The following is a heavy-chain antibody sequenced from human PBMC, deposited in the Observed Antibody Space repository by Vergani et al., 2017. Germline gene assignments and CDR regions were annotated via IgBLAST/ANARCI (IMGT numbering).Heavy chain of an antibody. CDR1: GYSFTSYW. Sequence: EVQLVPSGAEVKKPGESLKISCKGSGYSFTSYWIGWVRQMPGKGLEWMGIIYPGDSDTRYSPSFQGQVTISADKSISTAYLQWSSLKASDTAMYYCASSDIGYCSGGSCYYYYGMDVWGQGTTVTVSS. V-gene: IGHV5-51*01. J-gene: IGHJ6*02. CDR3: ASSDIGYCSGGSCYYYYGMDV. CDR2: IYPGDSDT. D-gene: IGHD2-15*01.